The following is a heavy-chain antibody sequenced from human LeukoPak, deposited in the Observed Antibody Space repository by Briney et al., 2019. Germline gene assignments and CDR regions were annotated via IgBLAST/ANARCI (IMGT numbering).Heavy chain of an antibody. CDR2: VSYSGST. D-gene: IGHD4-17*01. V-gene: IGHV4-4*07. CDR3: GREGGTGDYEGY. Sequence: SETLSLTRSVSGGSLNFYYWSWIRQPAGKGLGWIGRVSYSGSTNFNPSLRSPAAMPVDMTKNQFPLTLTAVTAADTAVYYWGREGGTGDYEGYWGPGKLVTVSS. J-gene: IGHJ4*02. CDR1: GGSLNFYY.